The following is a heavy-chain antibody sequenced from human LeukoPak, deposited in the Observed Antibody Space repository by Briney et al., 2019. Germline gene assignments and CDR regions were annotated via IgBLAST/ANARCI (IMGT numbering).Heavy chain of an antibody. Sequence: GGSLRLSCAASGFTFDDYAMHWVRQAPGKGLEWVSGISWNSGSIGYADSVKGRFTISRDNAKNSLYLQMNSLRAEDTALYYCAKGYYYGSGSYPQREFDPWGQGTLVTVSS. CDR3: AKGYYYGSGSYPQREFDP. D-gene: IGHD3-10*01. CDR2: ISWNSGSI. CDR1: GFTFDDYA. V-gene: IGHV3-9*01. J-gene: IGHJ5*02.